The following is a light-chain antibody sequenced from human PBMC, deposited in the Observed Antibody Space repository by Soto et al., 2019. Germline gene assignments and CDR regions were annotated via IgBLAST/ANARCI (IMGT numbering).Light chain of an antibody. CDR3: QQYDNWPYT. CDR1: QSVGPS. Sequence: EVVLTQSPDTLSLSPGERATLSCRASQSVGPSLFWYQQKPGRAPRLLIYGASTRATAIPARFSGSGSGTEFTLTISSLQSEDFAVYFCQQYDNWPYTFGQGTKLEIK. CDR2: GAS. V-gene: IGKV3-15*01. J-gene: IGKJ2*01.